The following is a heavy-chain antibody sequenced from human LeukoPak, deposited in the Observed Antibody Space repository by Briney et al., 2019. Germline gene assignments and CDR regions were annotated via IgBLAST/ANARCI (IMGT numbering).Heavy chain of an antibody. CDR1: GFTFDDYA. V-gene: IGHV3-9*01. J-gene: IGHJ4*02. Sequence: GGSLRLSCAASGFTFDDYAMHWVRQAPGKGLEWVSGITWNSDNIEYADSVKGRFTISRDNSKNTLYLQMNSLRAEDTAVYYCAKDPDCTSGVCYTFFDYWGQGTLVTVSS. D-gene: IGHD2-8*01. CDR3: AKDPDCTSGVCYTFFDY. CDR2: ITWNSDNI.